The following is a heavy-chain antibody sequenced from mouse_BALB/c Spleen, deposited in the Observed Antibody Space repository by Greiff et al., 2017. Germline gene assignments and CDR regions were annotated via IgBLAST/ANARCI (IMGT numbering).Heavy chain of an antibody. CDR1: GFTFSSYT. V-gene: IGHV5-12-2*01. CDR3: ARRGYDYVAMDY. J-gene: IGHJ4*01. CDR2: ISNGGGST. Sequence: EVKLVESGGGLVQPGGSLKLSCAASGFTFSSYTMSWVRQTPEKRLEWVAYISNGGGSTYYPDTVKGRFTISRDNAKNTLYLQMSSLKSEDTAMYYCARRGYDYVAMDYWGQGTSVTVSS.